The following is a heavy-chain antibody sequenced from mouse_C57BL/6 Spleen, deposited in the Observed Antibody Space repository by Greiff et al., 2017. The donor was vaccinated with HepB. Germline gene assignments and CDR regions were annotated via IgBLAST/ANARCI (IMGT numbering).Heavy chain of an antibody. CDR1: GYTFTDYN. CDR3: ARGGFYYYGSSSFAY. Sequence: EVQLQQSGPELVKPGASVKIPCKASGYTFTDYNMDWVKQSHGKSLEWIGDINPNNGGTIYNQKFKGKATLTVDKSSSTAYIELRSLTSEDTAVYYCARGGFYYYGSSSFAYWGQGTLVTVSA. CDR2: INPNNGGT. D-gene: IGHD1-1*01. J-gene: IGHJ3*01. V-gene: IGHV1-18*01.